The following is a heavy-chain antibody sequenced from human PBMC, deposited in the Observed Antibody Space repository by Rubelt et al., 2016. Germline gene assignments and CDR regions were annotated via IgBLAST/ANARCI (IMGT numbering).Heavy chain of an antibody. J-gene: IGHJ6*02. CDR2: ISPYTGNT. V-gene: IGHV1-18*01. CDR3: ARAKSTSRGMDV. CDR1: GYSFTGYG. Sequence: QVQLVQSGAEIKKPGASVKVSCEASGYSFTGYGISWVRQAPGQGLEWVGWISPYTGNTTYAQNLQGRVTMTTDTHPRNAHMERGGPRADDTAVYYCARAKSTSRGMDVWGQGTTVTVSS.